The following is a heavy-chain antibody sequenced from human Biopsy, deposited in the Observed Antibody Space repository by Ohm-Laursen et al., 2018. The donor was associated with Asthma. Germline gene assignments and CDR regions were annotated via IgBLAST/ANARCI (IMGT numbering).Heavy chain of an antibody. CDR2: HDHEEGGT. Sequence: ASVKDSCKLSGYSLTDLSMHWVRQAPGQGLEWMGGHDHEEGGTVNARRFQGRVTTTEDTSTDTAYMELSSLSSDDTAVYYCASDFPKDYVRYNFQFWGQGTLVTVSS. D-gene: IGHD4-17*01. CDR3: ASDFPKDYVRYNFQF. V-gene: IGHV1-24*01. J-gene: IGHJ4*02. CDR1: GYSLTDLS.